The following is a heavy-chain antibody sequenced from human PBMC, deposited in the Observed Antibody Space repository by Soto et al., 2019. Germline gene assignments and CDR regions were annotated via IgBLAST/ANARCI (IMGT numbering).Heavy chain of an antibody. V-gene: IGHV1-2*02. CDR2: INPNSGGT. J-gene: IGHJ6*02. D-gene: IGHD2-8*01. CDR3: ARDRRLRGVGYYYYYGMDV. CDR1: GYTFTGYY. Sequence: GASVKVSCKASGYTFTGYYMHWVRQAPGQGLEWMGWINPNSGGTNYAQKFQGRVTMTRDTSISTAYMELSRLRSDDTAVYYCARDRRLRGVGYYYYYGMDVWGQGTTVTVSS.